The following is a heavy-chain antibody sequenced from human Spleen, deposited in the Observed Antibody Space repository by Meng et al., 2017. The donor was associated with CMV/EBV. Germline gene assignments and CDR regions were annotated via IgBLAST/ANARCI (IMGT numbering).Heavy chain of an antibody. J-gene: IGHJ4*02. V-gene: IGHV3-43*01. CDR1: GFTFDDYI. CDR2: ISWDGGRA. Sequence: GGSLRLSCTASGFTFDDYIMHWVRQTPGKGLEWVSLISWDGGRANYADSVKGRFTVSRDNNKNSLYLQMDSLTTEDTALYYCAKDKHTSGWPYYFDSWGQGTLVTV. D-gene: IGHD6-19*01. CDR3: AKDKHTSGWPYYFDS.